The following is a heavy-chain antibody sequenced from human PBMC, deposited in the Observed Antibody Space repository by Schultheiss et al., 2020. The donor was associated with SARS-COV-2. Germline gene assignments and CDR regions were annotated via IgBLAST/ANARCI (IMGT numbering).Heavy chain of an antibody. Sequence: SETLSLTCAVYGESFSGYYWRWIRQTPGKGLEWIGEINHSGSTNYNPSLKSRVTMSIDTSKNQFSLKLRSVTAADTAVYYCAREGGWFDPWGQGTLVTVSS. CDR3: AREGGWFDP. J-gene: IGHJ5*02. V-gene: IGHV4-34*01. CDR2: INHSGST. D-gene: IGHD3-16*01. CDR1: GESFSGYY.